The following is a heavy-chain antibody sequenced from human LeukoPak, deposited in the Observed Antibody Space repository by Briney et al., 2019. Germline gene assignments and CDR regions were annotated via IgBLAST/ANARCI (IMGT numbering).Heavy chain of an antibody. Sequence: PGGSLRLSCAASGFTFSNYGMHWVRQAPGKGLEWLSYISTSSSYIYYADSVKGRFTISRDNSKNTLYLQMNSLRAEDTAVYYCAKDSYWFGELLYLFDYWGQGTLVTVSS. CDR1: GFTFSNYG. V-gene: IGHV3-21*01. J-gene: IGHJ4*02. CDR2: ISTSSSYI. D-gene: IGHD3-10*01. CDR3: AKDSYWFGELLYLFDY.